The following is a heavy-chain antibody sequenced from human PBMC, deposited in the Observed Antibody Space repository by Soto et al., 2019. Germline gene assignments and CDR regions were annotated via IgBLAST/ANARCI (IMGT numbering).Heavy chain of an antibody. CDR3: VKAKFYFDSSPFDS. J-gene: IGHJ4*02. V-gene: IGHV3-43D*04. D-gene: IGHD1-26*01. Sequence: PGGSLRLSCSTSGFTFEDYAVHWVRQSSRKGLEWVSFINADGSDRYYADSVKGRFTISRDNTKGSFYLQMDRLRLEDTAIYYCVKAKFYFDSSPFDSWGQGTLVTVSS. CDR1: GFTFEDYA. CDR2: INADGSDR.